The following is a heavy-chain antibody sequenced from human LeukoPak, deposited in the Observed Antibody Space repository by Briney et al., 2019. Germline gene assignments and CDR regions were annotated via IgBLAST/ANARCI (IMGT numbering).Heavy chain of an antibody. CDR2: IYSGGGSA. CDR1: GFTVSSNF. J-gene: IGHJ4*02. Sequence: GGSLRLSCAASGFTVSSNFMSWVRQAPGKGLEWVSVIYSGGGSAYYADSVKGRFTISRDNSKNTLHLQMNSLRAEGTAVYYCAKDRSRYDSSAYDFDYWGQGTLVTVSS. V-gene: IGHV3-53*01. D-gene: IGHD3-22*01. CDR3: AKDRSRYDSSAYDFDY.